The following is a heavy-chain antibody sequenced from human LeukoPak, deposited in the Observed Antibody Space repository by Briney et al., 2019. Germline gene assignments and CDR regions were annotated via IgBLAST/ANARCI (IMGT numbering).Heavy chain of an antibody. V-gene: IGHV3-11*01. J-gene: IGHJ4*02. CDR1: GFTFSDYY. CDR3: ARGENYYDSSPPAY. D-gene: IGHD3-22*01. CDR2: ISSSSSTI. Sequence: PGGSLRLSCAASGFTFSDYYMSWIRQAPGKGLEWVSYISSSSSTIYYADSVKGRFTISRDNAKNSLYLQMNSLRAEDTAVYYCARGENYYDSSPPAYWGQGILVTVSS.